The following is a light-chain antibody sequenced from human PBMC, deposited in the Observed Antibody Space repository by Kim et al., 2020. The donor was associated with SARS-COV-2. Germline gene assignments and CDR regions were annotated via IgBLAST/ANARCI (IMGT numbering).Light chain of an antibody. CDR1: QAIKNY. V-gene: IGKV1-9*01. Sequence: ASVGDRVTITCRASQAIKNYLVWYQQKQGKAPKLLIYSASTLEDGVPSRFSGSGSGSEFTLTISGLQPEDFATYYCLQLSAYPRTFGLGTKVDIK. CDR3: LQLSAYPRT. J-gene: IGKJ1*01. CDR2: SAS.